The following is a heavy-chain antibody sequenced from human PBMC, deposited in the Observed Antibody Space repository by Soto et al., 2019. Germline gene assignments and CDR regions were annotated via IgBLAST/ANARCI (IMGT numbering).Heavy chain of an antibody. J-gene: IGHJ6*03. CDR2: INPNSGGT. D-gene: IGHD2-15*01. CDR3: ARALTTPGGYYYYYYMDV. Sequence: ASVKVSCKASAYTFTGYYMHWVRQATGQGREWMGWINPNSGGTNYAQKFQGWVTMTRDTSISTAYMELSRLRSDDTAVYYCARALTTPGGYYYYYYMDVWGKGTTVTVSS. CDR1: AYTFTGYY. V-gene: IGHV1-2*04.